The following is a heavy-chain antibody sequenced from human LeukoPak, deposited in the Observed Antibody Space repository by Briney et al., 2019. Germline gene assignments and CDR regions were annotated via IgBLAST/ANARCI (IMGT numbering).Heavy chain of an antibody. CDR2: ITDSGGTT. Sequence: PGGSLRLSCAASGFIFSRYAMSWVRQAPGKGLEWVPVITDSGGTTYYADSVKGRFTISRDNSKNTLHLEMNSLRAEDTAVYYCAKGYSSGWDLAFDIWGQGTMVTVSS. V-gene: IGHV3-23*01. D-gene: IGHD6-19*01. CDR3: AKGYSSGWDLAFDI. CDR1: GFIFSRYA. J-gene: IGHJ3*02.